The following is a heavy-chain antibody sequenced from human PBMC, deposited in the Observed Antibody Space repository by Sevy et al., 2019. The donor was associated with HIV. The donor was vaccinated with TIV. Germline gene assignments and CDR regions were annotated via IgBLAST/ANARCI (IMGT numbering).Heavy chain of an antibody. V-gene: IGHV6-1*01. D-gene: IGHD6-13*01. Sequence: SQTLSLTCDISGDSVSSNSAAWNWIRQSPSRGLEWLGRTYYRSKWYNDYAVSVKSRITINPDTSKNQFSLRLNSVTPEETAVYYCARALGSSSWYGGYDFDYWGQGTLVTVSS. CDR3: ARALGSSSWYGGYDFDY. CDR1: GDSVSSNSAA. J-gene: IGHJ4*02. CDR2: TYYRSKWYN.